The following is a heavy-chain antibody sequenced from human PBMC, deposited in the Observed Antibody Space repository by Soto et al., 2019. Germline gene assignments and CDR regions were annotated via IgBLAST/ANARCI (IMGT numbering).Heavy chain of an antibody. CDR2: ISAYNGNT. V-gene: IGHV1-18*01. CDR1: GYTFTSYG. CDR3: AGLSYGSGSYYKGY. J-gene: IGHJ4*02. D-gene: IGHD3-10*01. Sequence: QVQLVQSGAEVKKPGASVKVSCKASGYTFTSYGISWVRQAPGQGLEWMGWISAYNGNTNYAQKLQGRVTMNTDTSPSTAYMELRSLRSDDTAVYYCAGLSYGSGSYYKGYWGQGTLVTVSS.